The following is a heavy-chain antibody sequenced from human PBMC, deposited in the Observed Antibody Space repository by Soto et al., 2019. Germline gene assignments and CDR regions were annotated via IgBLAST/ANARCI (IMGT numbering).Heavy chain of an antibody. J-gene: IGHJ4*02. CDR1: GGSISSSSYY. Sequence: QLQLQESGPGLVKPSETLSLTCTVSGGSISSSSYYWGWIRQPPGKGLEWIGSIYYSGSTYYNPSLKSRVTISVDTSKNQFSLKLSSVTAADTAVYYCARPSQRAISIAYDYWGQGTLVTVSS. CDR3: ARPSQRAISIAYDY. D-gene: IGHD6-6*01. V-gene: IGHV4-39*01. CDR2: IYYSGST.